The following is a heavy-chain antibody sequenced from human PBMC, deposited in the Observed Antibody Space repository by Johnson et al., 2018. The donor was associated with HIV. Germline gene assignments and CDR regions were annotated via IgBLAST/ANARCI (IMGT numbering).Heavy chain of an antibody. J-gene: IGHJ3*02. CDR1: GFTFDDYA. D-gene: IGHD2-21*01. CDR2: IRYDGSNK. Sequence: QVQLVESGGGLVQPGRSLKLSCAASGFTFDDYAMHWVRQAPGKGLEWVAVIRYDGSNKYYGDSVKGRFTISRDNSKNTLDLQMNNLRTEDSGVYYCAKSYCPGCDGFDIWGQGTMVTVSS. V-gene: IGHV3-33*08. CDR3: AKSYCPGCDGFDI.